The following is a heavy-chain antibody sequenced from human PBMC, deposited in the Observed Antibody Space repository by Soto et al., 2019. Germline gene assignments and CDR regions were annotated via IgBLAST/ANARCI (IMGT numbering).Heavy chain of an antibody. J-gene: IGHJ6*02. CDR2: ISSSSSYI. Sequence: EVQLVESGGGLVKPGGSLRLSCAASGFTFSSYSMNWVRQAPGKGLEWVSSISSSSSYIYYADSVKGRFTISRDNAKNSLYLQMNSMRAEDTAVYYCAKYYYDSSGYGMDVWGQGTTVTVSS. D-gene: IGHD3-22*01. CDR1: GFTFSSYS. V-gene: IGHV3-21*01. CDR3: AKYYYDSSGYGMDV.